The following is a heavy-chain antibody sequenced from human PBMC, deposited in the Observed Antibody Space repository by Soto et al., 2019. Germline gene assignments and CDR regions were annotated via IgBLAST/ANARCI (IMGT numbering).Heavy chain of an antibody. J-gene: IGHJ4*02. CDR1: GFTFSGSA. Sequence: LSCAVSGFTFSGSAMHWVRQASGKGLEWVGRIRSKANNYATTYAASVKGRFTISRDDSKNTAYLQMNSLKSEDTAVYYCTRGYGDYVRDYWGQGTLVTVSS. V-gene: IGHV3-73*01. CDR3: TRGYGDYVRDY. CDR2: IRSKANNYAT. D-gene: IGHD4-17*01.